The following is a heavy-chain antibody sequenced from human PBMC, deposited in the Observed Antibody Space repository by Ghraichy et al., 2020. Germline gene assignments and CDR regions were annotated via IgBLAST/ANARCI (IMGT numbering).Heavy chain of an antibody. CDR2: IKSKTDGGTT. J-gene: IGHJ4*02. Sequence: GGSLRLSCAASGFTFSNAWMSWVRQAPGKGLEWVGRIKSKTDGGTTDYAAPVKGRFTISRDDSKNTLYLQMNSLKTEDTAVYYCTTVGRVSLFVSEEDYWGQGTLVTVSS. D-gene: IGHD3-10*02. V-gene: IGHV3-15*01. CDR1: GFTFSNAW. CDR3: TTVGRVSLFVSEEDY.